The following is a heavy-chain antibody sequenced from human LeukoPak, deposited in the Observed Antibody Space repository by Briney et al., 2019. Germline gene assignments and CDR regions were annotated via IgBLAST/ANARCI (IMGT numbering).Heavy chain of an antibody. CDR3: ARAGGGPDY. D-gene: IGHD2-15*01. Sequence: SQTLSLTCTVSGGSISSGSYFWSWIRQPAGKGLEWIGRIYTSGSTNYNPSLKSRVTISVDTSKNHFSLKLTSVTAADTAVYYCARAGGGPDYWGQGTLVTVSS. V-gene: IGHV4-61*02. CDR1: GGSISSGSYF. J-gene: IGHJ4*02. CDR2: IYTSGST.